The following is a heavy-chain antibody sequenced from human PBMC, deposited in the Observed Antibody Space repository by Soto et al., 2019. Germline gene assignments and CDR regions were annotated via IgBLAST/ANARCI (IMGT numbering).Heavy chain of an antibody. CDR2: ISGSGGST. CDR1: GFTFSSYA. D-gene: IGHD2-2*01. Sequence: GGSLRLSCAASGFTFSSYAMSWVRQTQGKGLEWVSAISGSGGSTYYADSVKGRFTISRDNAKNSLYLQMNSLRAEDTAVYYCARGGDIVVVLDYWGQGTLVTVSS. J-gene: IGHJ4*02. V-gene: IGHV3-23*01. CDR3: ARGGDIVVVLDY.